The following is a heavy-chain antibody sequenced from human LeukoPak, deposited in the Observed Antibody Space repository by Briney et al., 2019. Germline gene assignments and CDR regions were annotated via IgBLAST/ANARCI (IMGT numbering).Heavy chain of an antibody. CDR1: GGSISSSSYY. J-gene: IGHJ4*02. CDR2: IYYSGST. Sequence: SETLSLTCTVFGGSISSSSYYWGWIRQPPGKGLEWIGSIYYSGSTYYNPSLKSRVTISVDTSKNQFSLKLSSVTAADTAAYYCARQPFTIFGVVLYYFDYWGQGTLVTVSS. V-gene: IGHV4-39*01. CDR3: ARQPFTIFGVVLYYFDY. D-gene: IGHD3-3*01.